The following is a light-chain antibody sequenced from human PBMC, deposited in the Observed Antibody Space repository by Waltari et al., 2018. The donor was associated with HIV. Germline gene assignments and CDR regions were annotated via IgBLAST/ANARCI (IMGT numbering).Light chain of an antibody. V-gene: IGLV1-44*01. CDR3: AAWDDTLHDYV. Sequence: QSVLTQPPSASGTPGQRVTISCSGSSSNIGSNPINWYRQLPETAPKLLIYSNNQWPSGAPDRFSGAKSAASSSLAIVGLQSEEEADYYCAAWDDTLHDYVFGTGTKVTVV. J-gene: IGLJ1*01. CDR2: SNN. CDR1: SSNIGSNP.